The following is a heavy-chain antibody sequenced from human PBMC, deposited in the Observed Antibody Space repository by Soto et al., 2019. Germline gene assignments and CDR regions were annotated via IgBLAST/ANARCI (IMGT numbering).Heavy chain of an antibody. Sequence: QVQLVQSGAEVKKPGSSVKVSCKASGDTFNFYTINWVRQAPGLGLEWMGRFNPILSFSNSALKSQGRVTPTADKSTRTAYMVLSSLRSEDTAIYYCATSFGSASRAFDSWGQGALVTVSS. V-gene: IGHV1-69*02. CDR1: GDTFNFYT. J-gene: IGHJ4*02. CDR2: FNPILSFS. D-gene: IGHD3-10*01. CDR3: ATSFGSASRAFDS.